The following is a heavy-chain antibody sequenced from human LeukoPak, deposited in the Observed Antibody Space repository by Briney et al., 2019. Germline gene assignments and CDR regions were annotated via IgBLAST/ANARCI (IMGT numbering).Heavy chain of an antibody. CDR3: ARGFHIVVVTAIYGPFDY. V-gene: IGHV4-34*01. D-gene: IGHD2-21*02. J-gene: IGHJ4*02. CDR1: GGSFRGYY. CDR2: INHSGST. Sequence: SETLSLTCAVYGGSFRGYYWSWIRQPPGKGLEWIGGINHSGSTNYNPSLKSRVTISVDTSKNQFSLKLSSVTAADTAVYYCARGFHIVVVTAIYGPFDYWGQGTLVTVSS.